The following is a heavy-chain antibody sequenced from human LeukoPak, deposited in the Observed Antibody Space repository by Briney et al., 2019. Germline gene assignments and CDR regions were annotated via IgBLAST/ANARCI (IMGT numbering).Heavy chain of an antibody. V-gene: IGHV3-23*01. CDR1: GFTFNNYA. CDR2: ISGYGGTT. Sequence: HPGGSLRLSCAASGFTFNNYAMSWVRQAPGKGLEWVSDISGYGGTTYYADSVKGRFTISRDNSKNTLYLQMNSLRAEDTAVYYCATLDGSLFDYWGQGTLVTVSS. CDR3: ATLDGSLFDY. J-gene: IGHJ4*02. D-gene: IGHD5-24*01.